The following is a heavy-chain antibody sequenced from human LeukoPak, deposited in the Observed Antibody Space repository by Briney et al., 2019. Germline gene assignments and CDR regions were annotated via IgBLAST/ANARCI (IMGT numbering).Heavy chain of an antibody. CDR3: ARDPSGMDV. V-gene: IGHV3-21*01. Sequence: PGGSLRLSCAASGFTFSSDSMNWVRQAPGKGLEWVSFISTSSSYIYYADSLKGRFTISRDNAKKSLYLQMNSLRAEDTAVYYCARDPSGMDVWGKGTPVTVSS. CDR2: ISTSSSYI. CDR1: GFTFSSDS. J-gene: IGHJ6*04.